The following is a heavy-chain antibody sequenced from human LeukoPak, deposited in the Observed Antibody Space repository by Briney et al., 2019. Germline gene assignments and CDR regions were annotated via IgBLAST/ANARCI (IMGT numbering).Heavy chain of an antibody. CDR3: ARGSLELYYFDY. J-gene: IGHJ4*02. CDR1: GFTFSSYD. V-gene: IGHV3-13*01. CDR2: IGTAGDT. D-gene: IGHD1-1*01. Sequence: PGGSLRLSCAASGFTFSSYDMHWVRQATGKGLEWVSAIGTAGDTYYPGSVKGRFTISRENAKNSLYLQMNILRAGDTAVYYCARGSLELYYFDYWGQGTLVTVSS.